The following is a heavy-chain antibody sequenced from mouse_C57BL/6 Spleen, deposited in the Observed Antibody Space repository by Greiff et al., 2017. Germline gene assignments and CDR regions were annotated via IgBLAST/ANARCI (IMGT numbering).Heavy chain of an antibody. J-gene: IGHJ2*01. CDR3: ARGDYGNHFGY. CDR1: GYTFTSYW. Sequence: QVQLQQSGAELVKPGASVTMSCKASGYTFTSYWITWVKQRPGQGLEWIGDIYPGSGSTNYNEKFKSKATLTVDTSSSTAYMQLSSLTSEDSAVYYCARGDYGNHFGYWGQGTTLTVSS. V-gene: IGHV1-55*01. D-gene: IGHD2-1*01. CDR2: IYPGSGST.